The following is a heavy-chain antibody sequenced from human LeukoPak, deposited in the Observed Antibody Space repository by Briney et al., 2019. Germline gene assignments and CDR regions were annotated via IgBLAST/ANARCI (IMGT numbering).Heavy chain of an antibody. CDR1: GFTFSSYT. CDR2: ISGSGGST. Sequence: GGSLRLSCAASGFTFSSYTMSWVRQAPGKGLEWVSAISGSGGSTYYADSVKGRFTISRDNSKNTLYLQMNSLRAEDTAVYYCAKHIVGATTGFDYWGQGTLVTVSS. CDR3: AKHIVGATTGFDY. J-gene: IGHJ4*02. D-gene: IGHD1-26*01. V-gene: IGHV3-23*01.